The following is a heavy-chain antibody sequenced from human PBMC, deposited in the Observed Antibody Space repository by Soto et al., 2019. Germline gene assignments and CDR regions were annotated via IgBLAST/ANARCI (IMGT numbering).Heavy chain of an antibody. V-gene: IGHV4-4*02. CDR3: AREGEAAAGTTTFDY. D-gene: IGHD6-13*01. Sequence: PSETLSLTCAVSSGSISSSNWWSWVRQPPGKGLEWIGEIYHSGSTNYNPSLKSRVTISVDKSKNQFSLKLSSVTAADTAVYYCAREGEAAAGTTTFDYWGQGTLVTVSS. CDR1: SGSISSSNW. CDR2: IYHSGST. J-gene: IGHJ4*02.